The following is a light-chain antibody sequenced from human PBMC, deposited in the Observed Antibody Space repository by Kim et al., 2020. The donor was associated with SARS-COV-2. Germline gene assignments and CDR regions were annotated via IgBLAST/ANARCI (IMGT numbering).Light chain of an antibody. V-gene: IGKV3-20*01. CDR1: QSVSSSY. Sequence: EIVLTQSPGTLSLSPGERATLSCRASQSVSSSYLAWYQQKPGQAPRLFIYGASSRATGIPDRFSGSGSGTDFTLTISRLEPEDFAVYHCQPYGSSPLTFGQGTRLEIK. J-gene: IGKJ5*01. CDR3: QPYGSSPLT. CDR2: GAS.